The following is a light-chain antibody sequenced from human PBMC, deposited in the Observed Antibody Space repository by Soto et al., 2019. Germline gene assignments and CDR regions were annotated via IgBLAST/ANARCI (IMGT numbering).Light chain of an antibody. CDR1: QGVRND. J-gene: IGKJ5*01. Sequence: AIQMTQFPSSLSASVRDRVSVTCRASQGVRNDLSWYQQKPVKAPKLLIYQASTLEAGVPSRFSGTGSGTEFTLTISSLQPDDFATYYCQQYNAAFGQGTRLEIK. CDR3: QQYNAA. V-gene: IGKV1-6*01. CDR2: QAS.